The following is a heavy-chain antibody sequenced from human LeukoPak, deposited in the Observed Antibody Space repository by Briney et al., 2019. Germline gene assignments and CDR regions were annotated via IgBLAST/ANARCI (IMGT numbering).Heavy chain of an antibody. CDR2: ISSSSSYI. V-gene: IGHV3-21*01. CDR1: GFTFSSYG. CDR3: ARDRKVTMYYMDV. Sequence: PGGTLRLSCAASGFTFSSYGMSWVRQAPGKGLEWVSSISSSSSYIYSADSVKGRFTISRDNAKNSLYLQMNSLRAEDTAVYYCARDRKVTMYYMDVWGKGTTVTISS. D-gene: IGHD3-10*01. J-gene: IGHJ6*03.